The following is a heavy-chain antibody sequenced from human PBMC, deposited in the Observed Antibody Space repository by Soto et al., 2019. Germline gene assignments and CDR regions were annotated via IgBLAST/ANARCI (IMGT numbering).Heavy chain of an antibody. CDR3: ARQRTTVVTQAYFDH. J-gene: IGHJ4*02. Sequence: EPLSLTCIVAGESISSSSYDWGWIRQPPGKGLEWIGSIYYSGRTYYSPSFKSRVTISIDTSKNQFSLKLSYVTATDTAVYYCARQRTTVVTQAYFDHWGQGALVTVSS. D-gene: IGHD2-21*02. V-gene: IGHV4-39*01. CDR2: IYYSGRT. CDR1: GESISSSSYD.